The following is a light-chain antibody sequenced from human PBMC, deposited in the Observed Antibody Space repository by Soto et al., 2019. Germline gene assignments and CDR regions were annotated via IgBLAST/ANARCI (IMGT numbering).Light chain of an antibody. J-gene: IGLJ3*02. CDR2: DTS. CDR3: LLSYSGGRSRV. CDR1: TGAVDSGNF. V-gene: IGLV7-46*01. Sequence: QAVVTQHPSLTVSPGGSVTLTCAPSTGAVDSGNFAYWVQQKPGQVPMTLIYDTSNKDSWTPARFSGYLLGGKAALALSGAQPEEEAEYYCLLSYSGGRSRVFGRGTKLTVL.